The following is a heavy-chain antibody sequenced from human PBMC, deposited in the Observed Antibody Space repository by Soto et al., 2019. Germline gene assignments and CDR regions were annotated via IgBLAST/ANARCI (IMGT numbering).Heavy chain of an antibody. J-gene: IGHJ4*02. CDR3: ARDDVAVTGRDY. V-gene: IGHV3-66*01. Sequence: EVRLVESGGGLVQPGGSLRLSCIASGVTVSSNYMTWVRLAPGQGLEWVSVIYRGGNTYYADSVKGSITISRDSSKNSLYLEMNSLRAEDTAVYYCARDDVAVTGRDYWGQGTLVTVSS. CDR1: GVTVSSNY. D-gene: IGHD6-19*01. CDR2: IYRGGNT.